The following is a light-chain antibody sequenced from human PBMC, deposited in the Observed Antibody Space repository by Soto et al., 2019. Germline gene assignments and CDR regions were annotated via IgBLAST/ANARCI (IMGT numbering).Light chain of an antibody. CDR3: CSYAGSSIYVV. CDR2: EGS. V-gene: IGLV2-23*01. J-gene: IGLJ2*01. Sequence: QSVLTQPASVSGSPGQSITISCTGTSSDVGSYNLVSWYQQHPGKAPKLMIYEGSKRPSGVSNRFSGSKSGNTASLTISGLQAEDEADYYCCSYAGSSIYVVLGGGTQLT. CDR1: SSDVGSYNL.